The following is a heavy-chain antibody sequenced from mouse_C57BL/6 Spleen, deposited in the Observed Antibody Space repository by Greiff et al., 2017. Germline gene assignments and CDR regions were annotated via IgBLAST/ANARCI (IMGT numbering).Heavy chain of an antibody. D-gene: IGHD3-3*01. V-gene: IGHV1-18*01. CDR3: ARGGPLYAMDD. J-gene: IGHJ4*01. Sequence: EVQLQQSGPELVKPGASVKIPCKASGYTFTDYNMDWVKQSHGKSLEWIGDITPNNGGTIYNQKFMGKATLTVDKSSSTAYMELRSLTSEDTAVYYCARGGPLYAMDDWGQGTSVTVSS. CDR2: ITPNNGGT. CDR1: GYTFTDYN.